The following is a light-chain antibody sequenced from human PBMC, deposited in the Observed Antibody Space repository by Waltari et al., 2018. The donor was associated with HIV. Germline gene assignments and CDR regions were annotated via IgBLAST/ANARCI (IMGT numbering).Light chain of an antibody. Sequence: QSALTQPASVSGSPGQSITISCTGTSRDVGAYNYVSWYQLHPDKAPKRMIYDVSNRPSGVSDRFSGSKSANTASLTISGLQAEDEAHYYCSSYTSSSTVVFGGGTKLTVL. CDR3: SSYTSSSTVV. J-gene: IGLJ2*01. V-gene: IGLV2-14*03. CDR2: DVS. CDR1: SRDVGAYNY.